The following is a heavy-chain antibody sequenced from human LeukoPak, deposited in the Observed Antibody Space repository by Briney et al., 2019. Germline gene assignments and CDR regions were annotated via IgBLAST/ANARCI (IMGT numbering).Heavy chain of an antibody. CDR1: GFTFSSYG. CDR3: AKDRGPAGVSGFDS. D-gene: IGHD3-10*01. V-gene: IGHV3-30*18. Sequence: GGSLRLSCAASGFTFSSYGMHWVRQAPGKGLEWVAVISYDGSNKYYADSVKGRFTISRDNSKNTLYLQMNSLRVDDTAVYYCAKDRGPAGVSGFDSWGQGTLVIVSS. CDR2: ISYDGSNK. J-gene: IGHJ4*02.